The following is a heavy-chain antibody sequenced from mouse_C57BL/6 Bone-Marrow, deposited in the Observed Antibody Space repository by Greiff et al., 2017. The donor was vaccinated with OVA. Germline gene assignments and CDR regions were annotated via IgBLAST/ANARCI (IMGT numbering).Heavy chain of an antibody. CDR2: SRNKANDYTT. V-gene: IGHV7-1*01. Sequence: EVKLVESGGGLVQSGRSLRLSCATSGFTFSDFYMEWVRQAPGKGLEWIAASRNKANDYTTEYSASVKGRFIVSRDTSQSILYLQMNALRAEDTAIYYCARDANLPYAMDYWGQGTSVTVSS. D-gene: IGHD2-1*01. CDR3: ARDANLPYAMDY. CDR1: GFTFSDFY. J-gene: IGHJ4*01.